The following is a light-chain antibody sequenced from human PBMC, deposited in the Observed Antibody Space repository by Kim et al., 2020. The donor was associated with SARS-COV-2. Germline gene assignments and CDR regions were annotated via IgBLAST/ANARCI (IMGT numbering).Light chain of an antibody. CDR2: VEGSGSY. Sequence: QPVLTQSSSASASLGSSVKLTCTLSSGHSNYFIAWHQQQPGKAPRFLMKVEGSGSYNKGGGVPDPFSGSRSGADRYLIISNLHSEDEADYYCETWDSNIQVFGGGTQLTVL. J-gene: IGLJ3*02. CDR3: ETWDSNIQV. V-gene: IGLV4-60*03. CDR1: SGHSNYF.